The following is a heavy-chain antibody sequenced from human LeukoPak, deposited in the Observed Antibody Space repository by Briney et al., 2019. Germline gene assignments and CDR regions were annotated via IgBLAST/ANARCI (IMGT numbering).Heavy chain of an antibody. CDR1: GFIFTEVG. CDR2: IWSDATNM. J-gene: IGHJ4*02. CDR3: AKDAHRGLDYSNSFQY. D-gene: IGHD4-11*01. V-gene: IGHV3-33*06. Sequence: GGSLRLSCAASGFIFTEVGFHWVRQAPGKGLEWVAAIWSDATNMFYANSVKGRFFIQRDDYQNTVYLEMSSLIAEDTAVYYCAKDAHRGLDYSNSFQYWGQGSLVTVSS.